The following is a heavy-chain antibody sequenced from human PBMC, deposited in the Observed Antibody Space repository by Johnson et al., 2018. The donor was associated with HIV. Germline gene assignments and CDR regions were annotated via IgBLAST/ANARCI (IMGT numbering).Heavy chain of an antibody. CDR1: GFTFDDYA. J-gene: IGHJ3*02. CDR2: ISWNSGSI. CDR3: AKDDRAAAGTRGLDAFDI. D-gene: IGHD6-13*01. V-gene: IGHV3-9*01. Sequence: VQLVESGGGLVQPGRSLRLSCAASGFTFDDYAMHWVRQAPGKGLEWVSGISWNSGSIGYADSVKGRFTISRDNSKNTLYLQMNSLRAEDTAVYYCAKDDRAAAGTRGLDAFDIWGQGTMVTVSS.